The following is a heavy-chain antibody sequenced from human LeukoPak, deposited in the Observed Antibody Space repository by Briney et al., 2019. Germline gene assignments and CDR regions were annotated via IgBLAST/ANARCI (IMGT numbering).Heavy chain of an antibody. CDR2: ISPYNGNT. J-gene: IGHJ3*02. Sequence: GASVKVSCKTSGYTFTSYGISWVRQAPGQGLEWMGWISPYNGNTNYAQKLQGRVTMTTDTSTSTAQMELRSLRSDDTAVYYCARDPALIAVAGNDAFDIWGQGTMVTVSS. CDR1: GYTFTSYG. CDR3: ARDPALIAVAGNDAFDI. D-gene: IGHD6-19*01. V-gene: IGHV1-18*01.